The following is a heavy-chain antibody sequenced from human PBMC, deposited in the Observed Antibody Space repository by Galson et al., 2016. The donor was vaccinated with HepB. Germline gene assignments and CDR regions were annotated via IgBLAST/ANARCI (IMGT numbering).Heavy chain of an antibody. V-gene: IGHV3-15*01. J-gene: IGHJ4*02. CDR3: TASRSPGLDY. CDR2: IKSKTHGGTT. Sequence: SLRLSCAASGFTFSNAWMTWVRQAPGKGLEWVGRIKSKTHGGTTDYAAPVKGRFTISRDDSKNTLYLQMNSLKTEDTAVYYCTASRSPGLDYWGQGTLVTVSS. CDR1: GFTFSNAW. D-gene: IGHD3-10*01.